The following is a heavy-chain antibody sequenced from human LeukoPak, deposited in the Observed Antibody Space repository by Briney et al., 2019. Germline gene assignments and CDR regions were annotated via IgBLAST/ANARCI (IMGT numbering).Heavy chain of an antibody. Sequence: NPSETLSLTCAVYGGSFSGYYWSWIRQPPGKGLEWIGEINHSGSTNYNPSLKSRVTISVDTSKNQFSLKLSSVTAADTAVYYWASSIAAAGPNDYWGQGTLVTVSS. CDR2: INHSGST. J-gene: IGHJ4*02. CDR1: GGSFSGYY. V-gene: IGHV4-34*01. CDR3: ASSIAAAGPNDY. D-gene: IGHD6-13*01.